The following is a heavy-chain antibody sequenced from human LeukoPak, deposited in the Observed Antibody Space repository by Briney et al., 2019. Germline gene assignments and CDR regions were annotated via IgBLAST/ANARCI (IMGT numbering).Heavy chain of an antibody. V-gene: IGHV3-23*01. CDR3: AKRVPYSSSWPSLDY. Sequence: GGSLRLSCAASGFTFSSYSMNWVRQAPGKGLEWVSAITDTGDNSYYADSVKGRFTISRDNSKNTLFLQMNSLRGEDTAVYYCAKRVPYSSSWPSLDYWGQGTLVTVSS. J-gene: IGHJ4*02. CDR1: GFTFSSYS. CDR2: ITDTGDNS. D-gene: IGHD6-13*01.